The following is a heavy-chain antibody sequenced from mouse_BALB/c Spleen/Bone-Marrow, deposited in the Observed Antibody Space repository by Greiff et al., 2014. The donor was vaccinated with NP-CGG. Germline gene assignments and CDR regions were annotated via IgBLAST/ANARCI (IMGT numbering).Heavy chain of an antibody. CDR2: INPSPCYT. Sequence: VKMSCQASGYTFTSYWMHWVKQMTGQVLEWIGNINPSPCYTEYNQKFKDKSTLTADKYSSTADMQLSSLTSEDSEVYYCARPITTWIQACFAYGGHGILATVSA. CDR3: ARPITTWIQACFAY. D-gene: IGHD2-4*01. J-gene: IGHJ3*01. CDR1: GYTFTSYW. V-gene: IGHV1-4*01.